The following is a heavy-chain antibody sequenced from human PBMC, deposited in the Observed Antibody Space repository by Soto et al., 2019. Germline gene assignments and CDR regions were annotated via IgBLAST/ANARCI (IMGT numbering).Heavy chain of an antibody. J-gene: IGHJ4*02. V-gene: IGHV4-39*02. CDR3: SRSPGDWAPCDY. CDR1: GGSISSSSYY. D-gene: IGHD3-10*01. CDR2: FHYGGST. Sequence: QLQLQESGPGLVKPSETLSLTCTVSGGSISSSSYYWGWIRQPPGKGLEWIGSFHYGGSTYYNPSLKSRVTISVDTSKNACPLQLSSVTAADTAVYYCSRSPGDWAPCDYWGQGTLVTVSS.